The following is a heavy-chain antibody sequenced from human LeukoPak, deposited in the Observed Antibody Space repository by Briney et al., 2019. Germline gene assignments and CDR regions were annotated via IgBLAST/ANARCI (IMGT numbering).Heavy chain of an antibody. CDR3: ARAGVSVEATRYFQH. Sequence: ASVKVSCKASGYTITTYGISWVRQAPGQGLEWMGWISAYNGNTNYAQKLQGRVTMTTHTSTRTAYMELRSLRSDDTAVYSCARAGVSVEATRYFQHWGQGTLVTVSS. CDR1: GYTITTYG. V-gene: IGHV1-18*01. J-gene: IGHJ1*01. D-gene: IGHD2-8*01. CDR2: ISAYNGNT.